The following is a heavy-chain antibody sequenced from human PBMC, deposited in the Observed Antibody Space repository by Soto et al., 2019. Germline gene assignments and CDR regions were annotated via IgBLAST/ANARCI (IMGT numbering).Heavy chain of an antibody. V-gene: IGHV3-30-3*01. Sequence: PGGSLRLSCAASGFTFSSYAMHWVRQAPGKGLEWVAVISYDGSNKYYADSVKGRFTISRDNSKNTLYLQMNSLRAEDTAVYYCARELIAEPGIAAAVQLTAFDYWGQGTLVTVSS. CDR3: ARELIAEPGIAAAVQLTAFDY. CDR1: GFTFSSYA. J-gene: IGHJ4*02. CDR2: ISYDGSNK. D-gene: IGHD6-13*01.